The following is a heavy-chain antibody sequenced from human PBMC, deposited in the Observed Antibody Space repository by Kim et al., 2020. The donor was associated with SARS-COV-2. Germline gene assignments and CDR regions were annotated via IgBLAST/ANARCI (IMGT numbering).Heavy chain of an antibody. CDR3: ARGGIRYFDWLRDYYYGMDV. V-gene: IGHV1-46*01. CDR2: INPSGGST. J-gene: IGHJ6*02. D-gene: IGHD3-9*01. Sequence: ASVKVSCKASGYTFTSYYMHWVRQAPGQGLEWMGIINPSGGSTSYAQKFQGRVTRTRDTSTSTVYMELSSLRSEDTAVYYCARGGIRYFDWLRDYYYGMDVWGQGTTVTVSS. CDR1: GYTFTSYY.